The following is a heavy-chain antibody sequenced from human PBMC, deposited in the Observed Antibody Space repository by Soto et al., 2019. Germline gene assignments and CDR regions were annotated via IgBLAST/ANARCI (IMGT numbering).Heavy chain of an antibody. V-gene: IGHV4-59*01. D-gene: IGHD3-9*01. CDR1: GGSISSYY. CDR2: IYYSGST. J-gene: IGHJ6*02. CDR3: ARAGDYDILTGPEGDGMDV. Sequence: SETLSLTCTVSGGSISSYYWSWIRQPPGKGLEWIGYIYYSGSTNYNPSLKSRVTISVDTSKNQFSLKLSSVTAADTAVYYCARAGDYDILTGPEGDGMDVWGQGTTVTVSS.